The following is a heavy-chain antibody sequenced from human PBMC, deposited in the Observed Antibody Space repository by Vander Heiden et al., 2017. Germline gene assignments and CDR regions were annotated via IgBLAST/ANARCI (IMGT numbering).Heavy chain of an antibody. CDR3: AGGYPSTKFDF. CDR1: GFTFSNYG. D-gene: IGHD3-16*01. CDR2: IWHDGSEQ. Sequence: VQLVESGGGVFQPGRSLRPSCTASGFTFSNYGMHWVRQAPGKGLEWVGVIWHDGSEQKYADSVRGRFTISRDNSRKTLHLQMNSLRPEDTAVYYCAGGYPSTKFDFWGQGTLVTVAS. J-gene: IGHJ4*02. V-gene: IGHV3-33*03.